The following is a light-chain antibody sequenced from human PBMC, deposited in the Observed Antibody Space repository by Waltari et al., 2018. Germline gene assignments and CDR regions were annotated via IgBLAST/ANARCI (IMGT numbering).Light chain of an antibody. V-gene: IGLV3-25*03. CDR1: ALPKQY. CDR2: NDS. Sequence: SYELTQPPSVSVSPGQTARITCSGDALPKQYAYWYQQKPGQAPVLVVYNDSERPSGIPERISGSISGTTVTWTISGDQAEDEADYYCQAADSSGTFVVFGGGTKLTVL. CDR3: QAADSSGTFVV. J-gene: IGLJ2*01.